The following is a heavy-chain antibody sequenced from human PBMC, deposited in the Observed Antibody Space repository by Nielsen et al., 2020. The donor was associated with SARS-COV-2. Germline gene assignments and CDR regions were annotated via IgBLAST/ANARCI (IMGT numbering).Heavy chain of an antibody. J-gene: IGHJ4*02. CDR3: ARLGTAARLDY. V-gene: IGHV3-21*01. Sequence: GESLKISCAASGFTFSSYSMNWVRQAPGKGLEWVSSISSSSSYIYYADSVKGRFTISRDNAKNSLYLQMNSLRAEDTAVYYCARLGTAARLDYWGQGTLVTVSS. D-gene: IGHD6-6*01. CDR1: GFTFSSYS. CDR2: ISSSSSYI.